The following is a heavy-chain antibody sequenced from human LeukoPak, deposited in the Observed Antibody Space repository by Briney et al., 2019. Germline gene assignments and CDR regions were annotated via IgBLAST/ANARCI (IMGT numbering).Heavy chain of an antibody. CDR3: AKQTRYDSPAGGRGFDY. Sequence: GGSLRLSCAASGFTFSSYSMSWVRQAPGKGLEWVANIKQDESEKYYVDSVKGRFTISRDNAKNSLYLQMNSLRAEDTAVYYCAKQTRYDSPAGGRGFDYWGQGTLVTVSS. D-gene: IGHD3-22*01. CDR2: IKQDESEK. J-gene: IGHJ4*02. V-gene: IGHV3-7*03. CDR1: GFTFSSYS.